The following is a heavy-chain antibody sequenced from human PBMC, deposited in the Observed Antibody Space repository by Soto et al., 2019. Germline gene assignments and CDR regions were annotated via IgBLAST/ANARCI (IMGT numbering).Heavy chain of an antibody. J-gene: IGHJ6*02. D-gene: IGHD3-10*01. V-gene: IGHV1-2*04. Sequence: ASVKVSCKASGYTFTGYYMHWVRQAPGQGLEWMGWINPNSGGTNYAQKFQGWVTMTRDTSISTAYMELSRLRSDDTAVYYCARDYGSGYYYYGMDVWGQGTTVPVSS. CDR1: GYTFTGYY. CDR3: ARDYGSGYYYYGMDV. CDR2: INPNSGGT.